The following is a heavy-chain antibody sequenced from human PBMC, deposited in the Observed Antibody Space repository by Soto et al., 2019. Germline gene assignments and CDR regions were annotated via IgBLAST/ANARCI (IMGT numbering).Heavy chain of an antibody. V-gene: IGHV1-18*04. CDR1: GYTFTSYG. J-gene: IGHJ5*02. CDR2: ISAYNGNT. CDR3: ARDPPYVSWYPHGWFDT. Sequence: VASVKVSCKASGYTFTSYGISWVRQAPGQGLEWMGWISAYNGNTNYAQKLQGRVTMTTDTSTSTAYMELRSLRSDDTAVYYCARDPPYVSWYPHGWFDTWGQGTLVTVSS. D-gene: IGHD6-13*01.